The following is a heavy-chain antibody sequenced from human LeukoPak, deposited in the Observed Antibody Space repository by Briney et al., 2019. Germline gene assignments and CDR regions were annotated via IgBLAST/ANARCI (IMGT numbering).Heavy chain of an antibody. CDR1: GGSISTYY. CDR3: ARHKTGGTYPLDY. D-gene: IGHD1-26*01. J-gene: IGHJ4*02. CDR2: IYYSGST. Sequence: PSETLSLTCTVFGGSISTYYWTWIRQPPGEGLEWIGHIYYSGSTTYNPSLKSRVTILVDASKNQFSLKLSSVTAADTAVYYCARHKTGGTYPLDYWGQGTLVTVSS. V-gene: IGHV4-59*08.